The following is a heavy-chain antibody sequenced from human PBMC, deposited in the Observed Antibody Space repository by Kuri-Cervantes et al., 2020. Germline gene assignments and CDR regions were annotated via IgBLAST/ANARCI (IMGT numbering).Heavy chain of an antibody. J-gene: IGHJ6*03. CDR1: GGSISSYY. V-gene: IGHV4-59*12. CDR3: AREEVSGSNYYYYMDV. CDR2: IYYSGGT. Sequence: SETLCLTCTVSGGSISSYYWSWIRQPPGKGLEWIGYIYYSGGTNYNPSLKSRVTIPVDTSNNQISLQLNSVTPEDTAVYYCAREEVSGSNYYYYMDVWGKGATVTVSS. D-gene: IGHD2/OR15-2a*01.